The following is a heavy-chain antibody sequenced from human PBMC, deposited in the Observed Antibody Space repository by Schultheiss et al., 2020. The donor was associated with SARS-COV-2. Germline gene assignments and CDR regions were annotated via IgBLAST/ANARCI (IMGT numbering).Heavy chain of an antibody. J-gene: IGHJ4*02. CDR3: ARRQYSSGSRFDY. Sequence: SLKISCAASGFTFDDYAMHWVRQAPGKGLEWVSGISWNSGSIGYADSVKGRFTISRDNSKNMLYLEMNSLRAEDTAVYYCARRQYSSGSRFDYWGQGTLVTVSS. V-gene: IGHV3-9*01. CDR2: ISWNSGSI. D-gene: IGHD6-19*01. CDR1: GFTFDDYA.